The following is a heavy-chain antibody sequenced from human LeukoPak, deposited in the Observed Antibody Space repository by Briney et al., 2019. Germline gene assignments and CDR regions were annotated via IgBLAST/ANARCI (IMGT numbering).Heavy chain of an antibody. J-gene: IGHJ3*02. D-gene: IGHD3-22*01. Sequence: GGSLRLPCAASGFTFSSYWMSWVRQAPGKGLEWVANIKQDGSEKYYVDSVKGRFTISRDNAKNSLYLQMNSLRAEDTAVYYCARFPQGSGYSKRAFDIWGQGTMVTVSS. V-gene: IGHV3-7*01. CDR3: ARFPQGSGYSKRAFDI. CDR1: GFTFSSYW. CDR2: IKQDGSEK.